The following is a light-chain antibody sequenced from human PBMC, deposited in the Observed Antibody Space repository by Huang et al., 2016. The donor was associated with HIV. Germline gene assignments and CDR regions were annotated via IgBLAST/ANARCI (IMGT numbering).Light chain of an antibody. J-gene: IGKJ4*01. Sequence: DIVMTQSPLSLPVTPGEPASISCRSSQSLLHSNGYNYLDWYLQKPGQSPHLLIYLGSNRASGVPDRVSGSGTGTDFTLNISRVEAEDVGVYYCMQALQTLLTFGGGTKVEIK. CDR2: LGS. V-gene: IGKV2-28*01. CDR3: MQALQTLLT. CDR1: QSLLHSNGYNY.